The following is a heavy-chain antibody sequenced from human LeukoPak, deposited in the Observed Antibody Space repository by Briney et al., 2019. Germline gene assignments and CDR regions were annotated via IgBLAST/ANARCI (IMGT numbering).Heavy chain of an antibody. Sequence: GGSLRLSCAASGFSFSRYDIHWVRQAPGKGLEWVAFIRYDGSNKNYADSVKGRFTISRDNFMSTVYLQMNSLRAEDTAVYYCAKDRQTITIFGVVNTPRANFDYWGQGTLVSVSS. CDR1: GFSFSRYD. D-gene: IGHD3-3*01. CDR2: IRYDGSNK. V-gene: IGHV3-30*02. J-gene: IGHJ4*02. CDR3: AKDRQTITIFGVVNTPRANFDY.